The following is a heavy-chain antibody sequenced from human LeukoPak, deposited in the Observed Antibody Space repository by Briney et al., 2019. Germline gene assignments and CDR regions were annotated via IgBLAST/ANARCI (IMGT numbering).Heavy chain of an antibody. CDR2: IYSGGST. Sequence: PGGSLRLSCAASGFTVSSNYMSWVRQAPGKGLEWVSVIYSGGSTYYADSVKGRFTISRDNSKNTLYLQMNSLRAEDTAVYYCARGRRDGYNYWYFDYWGQGTLVTVSS. J-gene: IGHJ4*02. D-gene: IGHD5-24*01. V-gene: IGHV3-53*01. CDR3: ARGRRDGYNYWYFDY. CDR1: GFTVSSNY.